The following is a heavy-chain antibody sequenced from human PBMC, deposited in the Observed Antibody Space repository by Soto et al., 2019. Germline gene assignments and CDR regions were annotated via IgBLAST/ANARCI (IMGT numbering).Heavy chain of an antibody. CDR2: IGVSGAST. Sequence: GSLRLSCVASGFTFTNYAINWVRQAPGKGPEWVSGIGVSGASTYYADSVKGRFTVSRDNSKNTVYLQMNSLRVEDTAVYFCAKGMYNYDSSGYRLFDYWGQGTRVTVSS. V-gene: IGHV3-23*01. D-gene: IGHD3-22*01. J-gene: IGHJ4*02. CDR3: AKGMYNYDSSGYRLFDY. CDR1: GFTFTNYA.